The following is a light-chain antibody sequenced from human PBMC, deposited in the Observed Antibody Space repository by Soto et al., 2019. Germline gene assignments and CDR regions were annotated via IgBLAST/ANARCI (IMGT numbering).Light chain of an antibody. V-gene: IGLV1-40*01. CDR2: ANA. CDR1: SSDIGAGHD. CDR3: QSYDSSLSNYV. Sequence: QSVLTQPPSVSEAPGQRVTISCTGTSSDIGAGHDVHWYQQVPGAAPKLLISANAIRPSGAPDRFSGSKSGTSASLAITGLRAEDEADYYCQSYDSSLSNYVFGTGTKVTVL. J-gene: IGLJ1*01.